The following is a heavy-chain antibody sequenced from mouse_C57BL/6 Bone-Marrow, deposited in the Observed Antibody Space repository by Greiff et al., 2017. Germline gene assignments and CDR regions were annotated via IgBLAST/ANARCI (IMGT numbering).Heavy chain of an antibody. CDR2: IDPSDSET. Sequence: QVQLQQPGAELVRPGSSVKLSCKASGYTFTSYWMHWVKQRPIQGLEWIGNIDPSDSETHYNQKFKDKATLTVDKSSSTAYMQLNSLTTEDSAVYNCARVGWLLDYWGQGTTRTVSS. CDR1: GYTFTSYW. D-gene: IGHD2-3*01. CDR3: ARVGWLLDY. J-gene: IGHJ2*01. V-gene: IGHV1-52*01.